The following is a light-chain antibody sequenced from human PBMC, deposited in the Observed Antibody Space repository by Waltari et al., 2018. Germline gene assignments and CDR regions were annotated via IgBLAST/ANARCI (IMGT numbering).Light chain of an antibody. CDR3: CSYTGSSTSYG. V-gene: IGLV2-23*01. Sequence: QSALSLLASVSGSRGQTLTITCTGASTAFATYNLVAWYQHHPNRAPKLIIYEATKRPSGISHRFSGAKSGATASLRISGLQADDEADYYCCSYTGSSTSYGCGGGTKVTVL. CDR2: EAT. J-gene: IGLJ1*01. CDR1: STAFATYNL.